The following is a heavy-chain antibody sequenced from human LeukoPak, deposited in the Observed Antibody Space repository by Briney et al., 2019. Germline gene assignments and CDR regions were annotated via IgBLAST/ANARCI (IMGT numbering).Heavy chain of an antibody. CDR3: AELGITMIGGV. V-gene: IGHV3-7*01. D-gene: IGHD3-10*02. CDR2: IKQDGSEK. J-gene: IGHJ6*04. CDR1: AFTFRNYW. Sequence: GGSLRLSCAASAFTFRNYWMSWVRQAPGKGLEWVANIKQDGSEKYYVDSVKGRFTISRDNAKNSLYLQMNSLRAEDTAVYYCAELGITMIGGVWGKGTTVTISS.